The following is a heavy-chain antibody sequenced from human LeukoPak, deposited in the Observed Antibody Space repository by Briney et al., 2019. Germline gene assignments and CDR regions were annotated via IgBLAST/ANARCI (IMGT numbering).Heavy chain of an antibody. Sequence: PGRSLRLSCAASGFTFDDYAMHWVRQAPGKGLEWVSGISWNSGSIGYADSVKGRFTISRDNAKNSLYLQMNSLRAEDTALYYCAKDRFSGGYDPFDAFDIWGQGTMVTVSS. V-gene: IGHV3-9*01. CDR1: GFTFDDYA. CDR3: AKDRFSGGYDPFDAFDI. J-gene: IGHJ3*02. D-gene: IGHD5-12*01. CDR2: ISWNSGSI.